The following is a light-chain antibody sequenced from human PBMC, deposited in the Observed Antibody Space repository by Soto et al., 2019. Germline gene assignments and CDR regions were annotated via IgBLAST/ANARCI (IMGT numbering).Light chain of an antibody. Sequence: EIVMTQSPATLSVSPGERATLSCRASQSVGYNLAWYQQKPGQAPRLLIYGASTRATGIPARFSGSGSGTEFTLTISSLQSEDFAVYYCHQYNNWPPYTFGQGTKLEIK. CDR3: HQYNNWPPYT. V-gene: IGKV3-15*01. J-gene: IGKJ2*01. CDR1: QSVGYN. CDR2: GAS.